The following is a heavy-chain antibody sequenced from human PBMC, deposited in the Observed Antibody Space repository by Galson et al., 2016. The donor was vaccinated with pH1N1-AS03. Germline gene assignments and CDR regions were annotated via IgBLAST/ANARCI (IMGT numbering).Heavy chain of an antibody. Sequence: QSGAEVTKPGESLKISCKGSGYKFTHYWTGWVRQMPGQGLEWMGSIYPGDSDTRYSPSFQGPVTISADKSISTAYLQWSSLKASDTAMYYCARRVSYTGSYPLDDRGQGTLVTVSS. V-gene: IGHV5-51*01. D-gene: IGHD1-26*01. CDR1: GYKFTHYW. CDR2: IYPGDSDT. J-gene: IGHJ4*02. CDR3: ARRVSYTGSYPLDD.